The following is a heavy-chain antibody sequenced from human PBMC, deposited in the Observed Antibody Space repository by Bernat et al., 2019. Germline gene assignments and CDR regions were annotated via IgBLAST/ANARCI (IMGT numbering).Heavy chain of an antibody. CDR3: ARGLAY. V-gene: IGHV3-33*01. CDR1: GFTFSSYG. Sequence: QVQLVESGGGVVQPGRSLRLSCAASGFTFSSYGMHWVRQAPGKGLEWVAVIWYDGSNKYYADSVKGRFTSSRDNSKNTLDLQVSSLRAEDTAMYYCARGLAYWGQGTLVTVSS. D-gene: IGHD4-11*01. J-gene: IGHJ4*02. CDR2: IWYDGSNK.